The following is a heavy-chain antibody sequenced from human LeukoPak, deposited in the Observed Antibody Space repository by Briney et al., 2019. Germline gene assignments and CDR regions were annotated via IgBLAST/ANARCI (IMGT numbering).Heavy chain of an antibody. CDR2: IIPILGIA. D-gene: IGHD1-26*01. CDR3: ARDGQCELPVPYYFDY. V-gene: IGHV1-69*04. Sequence: ASVKVSCKASGGTFSSYTFSLVRQAPGQGLEWMGRIIPILGIANYAQKFQGRVTITADKSTSTAYMELSSLRSEDTAVYYCARDGQCELPVPYYFDYWGQGTLVTVSS. J-gene: IGHJ4*02. CDR1: GGTFSSYT.